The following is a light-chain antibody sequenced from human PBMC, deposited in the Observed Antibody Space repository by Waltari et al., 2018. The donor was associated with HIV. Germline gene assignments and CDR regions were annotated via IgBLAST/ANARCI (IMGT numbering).Light chain of an antibody. Sequence: DIQMTQSPSTLSASLGARVTITCRASQSISTWVAWYQQKPGKAPKILIYKASNLETGVPSRFSGSGSGTEFTLTISSLQPDDFATYYCHHYSTYSTFGQGTKVEIK. CDR1: QSISTW. V-gene: IGKV1-5*03. CDR2: KAS. J-gene: IGKJ1*01. CDR3: HHYSTYST.